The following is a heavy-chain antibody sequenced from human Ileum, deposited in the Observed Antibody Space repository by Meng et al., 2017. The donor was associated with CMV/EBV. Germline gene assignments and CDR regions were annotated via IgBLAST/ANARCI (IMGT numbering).Heavy chain of an antibody. V-gene: IGHV1-2*02. D-gene: IGHD6-13*01. Sequence: SGYPFTASYIPWVRQAPGQGLEWMGWINPNTGDTNYPHKFHDRVTMTRDTSISTAYMELSRLRSDDTAVYYCAGLYSSSWYYFDYWGQGTLVTVSS. CDR1: GYPFTASY. J-gene: IGHJ4*02. CDR2: INPNTGDT. CDR3: AGLYSSSWYYFDY.